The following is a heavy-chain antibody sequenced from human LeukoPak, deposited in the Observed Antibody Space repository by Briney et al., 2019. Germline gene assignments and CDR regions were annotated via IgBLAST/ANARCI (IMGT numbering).Heavy chain of an antibody. CDR2: ISAYNGNT. CDR1: GYTFTGYG. V-gene: IGHV1-18*01. D-gene: IGHD4-17*01. Sequence: ASVKVSCKASGYTFTGYGISWVRQAPGQGLEWMGWISAYNGNTNYAQKLQGRVTMTTDTSTSTAYMELRSLRSDDTAVYYCAVDYGDYANYYYYGMDVWGQGTTVTVSS. J-gene: IGHJ6*02. CDR3: AVDYGDYANYYYYGMDV.